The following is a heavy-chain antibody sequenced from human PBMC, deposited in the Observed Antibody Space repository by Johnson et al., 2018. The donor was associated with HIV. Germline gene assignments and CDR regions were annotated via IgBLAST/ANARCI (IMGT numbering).Heavy chain of an antibody. CDR1: GFTFSSYW. D-gene: IGHD3-22*01. CDR2: IKQDGSEK. CDR3: ARAHRYYYDTDTMDAFDI. Sequence: VQLVESGGGVVLPGRSLRLSCAASGFTFSSYWMSWVRQAPGKGLEWVANIKQDGSEKYYVDSVKGRFTISRDNAKNSLYMQMNSLRAEDTAVYYCARAHRYYYDTDTMDAFDIWGQGTMVSVSS. V-gene: IGHV3-7*05. J-gene: IGHJ3*02.